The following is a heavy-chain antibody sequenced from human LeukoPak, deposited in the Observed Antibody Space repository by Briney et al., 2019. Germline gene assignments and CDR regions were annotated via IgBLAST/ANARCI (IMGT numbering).Heavy chain of an antibody. D-gene: IGHD3-9*01. V-gene: IGHV3-21*01. J-gene: IGHJ4*02. Sequence: PGGSLRLSCAAPGFTYNTFNMNWVRQAPGKGLEWVSSITSGGDYIYYADSVKGRFTTSRDNAKNSLSLQLNSLRVEDTAVYYCARGHYDVLAASYKWTPDYWGQGTLVTVSS. CDR2: ITSGGDYI. CDR1: GFTYNTFN. CDR3: ARGHYDVLAASYKWTPDY.